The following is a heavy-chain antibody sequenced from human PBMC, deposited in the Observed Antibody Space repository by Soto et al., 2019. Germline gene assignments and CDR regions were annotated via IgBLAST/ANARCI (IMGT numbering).Heavy chain of an antibody. CDR3: ARERGSVLRFLEWPLSDAFDI. V-gene: IGHV4-39*07. CDR1: GGSISSSNFY. J-gene: IGHJ3*02. Sequence: PSETLSLTCSVTGGSISSSNFYWSWIRQPPGKGLEWIGEINHSGSTNYNPSLKSRVTISVDTSKNQFSLKLSSVTAADTAVYYCARERGSVLRFLEWPLSDAFDIWGQGTMVTVSS. D-gene: IGHD3-3*01. CDR2: INHSGST.